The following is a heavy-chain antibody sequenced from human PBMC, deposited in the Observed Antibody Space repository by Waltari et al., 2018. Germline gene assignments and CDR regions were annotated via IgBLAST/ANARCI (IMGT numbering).Heavy chain of an antibody. J-gene: IGHJ4*02. V-gene: IGHV3-49*04. Sequence: EVQLVESGGGLVQPGRPLRLSCTGSGFTFGDHGMSWVRQAPGKGLEWVGFIRSKASGGTTEYAASVKGRFTISREDSKSIAYLQMNSLKTEDTAVYYCTRDHRIVVVPAALFDYWGQGTLVTVFS. CDR2: IRSKASGGTT. CDR3: TRDHRIVVVPAALFDY. CDR1: GFTFGDHG. D-gene: IGHD2-2*01.